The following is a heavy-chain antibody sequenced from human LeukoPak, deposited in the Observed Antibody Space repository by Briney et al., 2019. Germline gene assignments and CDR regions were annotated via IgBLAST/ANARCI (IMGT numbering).Heavy chain of an antibody. V-gene: IGHV3-48*03. CDR3: ARDLVYCSSTSFYEGDY. D-gene: IGHD2-2*01. CDR1: GFTFSSYE. CDR2: ISSSGSTI. J-gene: IGHJ4*02. Sequence: GGSLRLSCAASGFTFSSYEMNWVRQAPGKGLAGVSYISSSGSTIYYADSVKGRFTICRDNAKNSLYLQMNSLRAEDTAVYYCARDLVYCSSTSFYEGDYWGQGTLVTVSS.